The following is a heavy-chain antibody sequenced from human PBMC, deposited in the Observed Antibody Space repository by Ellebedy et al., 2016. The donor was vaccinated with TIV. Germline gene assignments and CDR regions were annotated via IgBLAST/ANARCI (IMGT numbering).Heavy chain of an antibody. Sequence: GGSLRLSCAASGFTFDDYAMHWVRQAPGKGLEWVSGIRWNSGTTDYADFVKGRFTISRDNAKNSLYLQMNRLRADDTAFYYCARDLRITARDYYLDYWGQGTLVTVSS. V-gene: IGHV3-9*01. J-gene: IGHJ4*02. D-gene: IGHD6-6*01. CDR3: ARDLRITARDYYLDY. CDR1: GFTFDDYA. CDR2: IRWNSGTT.